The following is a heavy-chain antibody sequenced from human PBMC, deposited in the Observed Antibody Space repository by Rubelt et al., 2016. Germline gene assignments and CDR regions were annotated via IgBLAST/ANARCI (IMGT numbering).Heavy chain of an antibody. CDR3: ATGIGVVPAHVPSRDY. D-gene: IGHD2-2*01. J-gene: IGHJ4*02. Sequence: QVQLVQSGAEVKKPGASVKVSCKVSGYTLTELSMHWVRQAPGKGLEWMGGFDPEDGETIYAQKFQGRVSMTEDTYTDTGYMELSSLRSEDTAVYYCATGIGVVPAHVPSRDYWGQGTLVTVSS. CDR2: FDPEDGET. V-gene: IGHV1-24*01. CDR1: GYTLTELS.